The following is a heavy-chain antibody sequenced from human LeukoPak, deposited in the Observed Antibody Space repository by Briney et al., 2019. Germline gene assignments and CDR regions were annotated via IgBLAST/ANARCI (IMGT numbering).Heavy chain of an antibody. CDR2: IAPYNGDT. V-gene: IGHV1-18*01. J-gene: IGHJ4*02. Sequence: ASVRVSCKASGYTFTNFGITWVRQAPGQGLEWMGWIAPYNGDTHYTQSLQDRVTMTTDTSTSTAYMELRSLRSDDTAVYYCASRNYYDTTGYCQFYFDYWGQGTLVTVSS. D-gene: IGHD3-22*01. CDR1: GYTFTNFG. CDR3: ASRNYYDTTGYCQFYFDY.